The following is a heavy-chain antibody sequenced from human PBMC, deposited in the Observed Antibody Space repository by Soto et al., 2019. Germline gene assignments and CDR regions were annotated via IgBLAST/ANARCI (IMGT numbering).Heavy chain of an antibody. J-gene: IGHJ4*02. Sequence: QVQLQQWGAGLLKPSETLSLTCAVYGGSFSGYYWSWIRQPPGKGLEWIGEINHSGSTNYNPSLKITVTIYADTSKNQFALKLSSVTAADPAVYYCARASRRGYSGYGSWGQGTLVTVSS. CDR3: ARASRRGYSGYGS. CDR1: GGSFSGYY. V-gene: IGHV4-34*01. CDR2: INHSGST. D-gene: IGHD5-12*01.